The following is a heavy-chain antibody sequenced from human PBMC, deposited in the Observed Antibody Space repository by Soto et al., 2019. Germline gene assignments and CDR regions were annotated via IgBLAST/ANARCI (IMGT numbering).Heavy chain of an antibody. CDR1: GFSFIRYL. Sequence: GGSLRLSCAASGFSFIRYLMTWVRQTPGQGLEWVSSISGRGDATYYADSVKGRFTISRDNSKNTLFLQMNSLGADDTAVYYCAKDPILTTPPSFDPWGQGTLVTVSS. V-gene: IGHV3-23*01. CDR2: ISGRGDAT. J-gene: IGHJ5*02. CDR3: AKDPILTTPPSFDP. D-gene: IGHD3-9*01.